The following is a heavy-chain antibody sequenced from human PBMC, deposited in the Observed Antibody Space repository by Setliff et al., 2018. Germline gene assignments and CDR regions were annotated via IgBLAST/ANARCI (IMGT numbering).Heavy chain of an antibody. J-gene: IGHJ4*02. Sequence: SETLSLTCTVSDGSLYSGNYYWTWIRQPAGKALEWIGHISPSGSTTYNPSVKSRVTISLDTSKNHFSLKLDSVTAADTALYYCARSPSSGAYWNPRPFYSDYWARGTLVTVSS. D-gene: IGHD1-26*01. CDR2: ISPSGST. CDR1: DGSLYSGNYY. V-gene: IGHV4-61*09. CDR3: ARSPSSGAYWNPRPFYSDY.